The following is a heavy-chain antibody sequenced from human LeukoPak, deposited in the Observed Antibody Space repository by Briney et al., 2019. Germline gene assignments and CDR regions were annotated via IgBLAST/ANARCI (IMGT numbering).Heavy chain of an antibody. J-gene: IGHJ4*02. CDR3: ARPLNVYTFDY. CDR2: INPNSGGT. CDR1: GYTFTGYY. D-gene: IGHD1-1*01. V-gene: IGHV1-2*02. Sequence: ASVKVSCKASGYTFTGYYMHLVRQAPGQGLEWMGWINPNSGGTNYAQKFQGRVTMTRDTSTSTAYMELSRLRSDDTAVYYCARPLNVYTFDYWGQGTLVTVSS.